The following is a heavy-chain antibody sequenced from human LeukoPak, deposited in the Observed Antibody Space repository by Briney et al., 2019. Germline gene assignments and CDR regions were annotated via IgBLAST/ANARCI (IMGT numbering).Heavy chain of an antibody. Sequence: GASVKVSCKASGYTFTDYYMHWVRQAPGQGLEWMGWINPKSGATKYALKFQGRVTMTRDTSISTVYMELSRLRSDDTAVYYCATEGGWQPTDYGDNVYWGQGTLVTVSS. CDR2: INPKSGAT. D-gene: IGHD4-17*01. J-gene: IGHJ4*02. CDR3: ATEGGWQPTDYGDNVY. V-gene: IGHV1-2*02. CDR1: GYTFTDYY.